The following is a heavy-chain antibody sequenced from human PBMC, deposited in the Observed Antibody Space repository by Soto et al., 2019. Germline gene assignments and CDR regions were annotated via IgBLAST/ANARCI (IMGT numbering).Heavy chain of an antibody. D-gene: IGHD6-19*01. Sequence: GESLKISCKGSGYSFTSYWISWVRQMPGKGLEWMGRIDPSDSYTNYSPSFQGHVTISADKSISTAYLQWSSLKASGTAMYYCARISIAVAGTGAFDIWGQGTMVTVSS. V-gene: IGHV5-10-1*01. CDR3: ARISIAVAGTGAFDI. J-gene: IGHJ3*02. CDR1: GYSFTSYW. CDR2: IDPSDSYT.